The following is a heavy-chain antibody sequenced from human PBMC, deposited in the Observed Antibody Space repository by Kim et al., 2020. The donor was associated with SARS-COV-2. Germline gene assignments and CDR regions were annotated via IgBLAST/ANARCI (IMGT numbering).Heavy chain of an antibody. CDR1: GFTFSSYC. J-gene: IGHJ6*01. CDR3: AGAITPYYVIDF. V-gene: IGHV3-33*01. CDR2: IWYNGSNN. Sequence: GGSLRLSCAASGFTFSSYCMHWVRQAPGKGLEWVAGIWYNGSNNYNADSLTGRFTIFKNSLKNTLLMQMNSMRAEDTAEYYSAGAITPYYVIDFGGQG.